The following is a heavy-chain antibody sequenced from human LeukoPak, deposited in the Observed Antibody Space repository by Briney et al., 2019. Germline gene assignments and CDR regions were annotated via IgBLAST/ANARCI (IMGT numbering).Heavy chain of an antibody. CDR1: GYTFTGYY. CDR3: ARGKFRGVTYFDY. D-gene: IGHD3-10*01. CDR2: INPNSGGT. Sequence: ASVKVSCKASGYTFTGYYMHWVRQAPGQGLEWMGWINPNSGGTNYAQKFQGRVTMTGDTSISTAYMELSRLRSDDTAVYYCARGKFRGVTYFDYWGQGTLVTVSS. J-gene: IGHJ4*02. V-gene: IGHV1-2*02.